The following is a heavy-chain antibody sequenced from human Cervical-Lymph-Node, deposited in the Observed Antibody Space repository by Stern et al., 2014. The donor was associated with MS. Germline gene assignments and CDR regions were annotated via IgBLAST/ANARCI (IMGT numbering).Heavy chain of an antibody. V-gene: IGHV4-34*01. J-gene: IGHJ5*02. CDR2: INHSGST. D-gene: IGHD6-19*01. Sequence: QVQLQQWGAGLLKPSETLSLSCAVHGVSLSGAHWSWGRQAPGKGLEWVGEINHSGSTKYNPSLKSRVPISIDTSKKQFSLKMTSVTAADTAVYYCARWEQWLIESWFDAWGQGTLVTVSS. CDR1: GVSLSGAH. CDR3: ARWEQWLIESWFDA.